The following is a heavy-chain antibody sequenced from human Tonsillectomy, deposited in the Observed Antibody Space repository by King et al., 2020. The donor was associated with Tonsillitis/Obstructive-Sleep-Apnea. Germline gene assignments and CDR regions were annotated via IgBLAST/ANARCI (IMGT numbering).Heavy chain of an antibody. CDR2: IYNSGST. Sequence: QLQESGPGLVKPSETLSLTCTVSGGSISSYYWSWVRQPPGKGLEWIGYIYNSGSTNHNPSLKSRVTISVDTSKNQFSLKLSSVTAADTAVYYCARAYYDILTGYLDDAFDIWGQGTMVTVSS. CDR1: GGSISSYY. CDR3: ARAYYDILTGYLDDAFDI. J-gene: IGHJ3*02. D-gene: IGHD3-9*01. V-gene: IGHV4-59*08.